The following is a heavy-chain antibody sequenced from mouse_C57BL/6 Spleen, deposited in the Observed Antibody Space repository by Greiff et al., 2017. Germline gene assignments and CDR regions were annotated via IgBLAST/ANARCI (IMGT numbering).Heavy chain of an antibody. J-gene: IGHJ1*03. CDR2: IDPSDSYT. V-gene: IGHV1-59*01. D-gene: IGHD1-1*01. CDR1: GYTFTSYW. Sequence: VQLQQPGAELVRPGTSVKLSCKASGYTFTSYWMHWVKQRPGQGLEWIGVIDPSDSYTNYNQKFKGKATLTVDTSSSTAYMQLSSLTSEDSAVYYCAREDGSSSWYFDVWGTGTTVTVSS. CDR3: AREDGSSSWYFDV.